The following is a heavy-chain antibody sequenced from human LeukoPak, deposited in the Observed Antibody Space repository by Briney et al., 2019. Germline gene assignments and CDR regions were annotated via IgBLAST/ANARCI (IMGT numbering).Heavy chain of an antibody. J-gene: IGHJ4*02. D-gene: IGHD3-10*01. CDR3: AKEGDYYGSGGYYYQDY. V-gene: IGHV3-30*18. CDR1: GFTFSSYG. Sequence: PGRSLRLSCAASGFTFSSYGMHWLRQAQGKGLEWLAVMSYDGSNKYYADSVKGRFTISRDNSKNTLYQQMNSLRAEDTAVYYCAKEGDYYGSGGYYYQDYWGEGTLVTVSS. CDR2: MSYDGSNK.